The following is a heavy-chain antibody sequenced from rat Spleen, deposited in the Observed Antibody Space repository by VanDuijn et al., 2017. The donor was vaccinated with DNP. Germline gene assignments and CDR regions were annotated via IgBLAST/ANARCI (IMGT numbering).Heavy chain of an antibody. CDR2: INKDSRII. CDR3: VREEKGVDA. CDR1: GFNFNDYW. J-gene: IGHJ4*01. V-gene: IGHV4-2*01. Sequence: EVKLVESGGGLVQPGRSLKLSCAASGFNFNDYWMGWVRQAPGKGLEWIGEINKDSRIIKYTPSLKDKFTISRDNAQNTLYLQMSKLGSEDTAIYYCVREEKGVDAWGQGTSVSVSS.